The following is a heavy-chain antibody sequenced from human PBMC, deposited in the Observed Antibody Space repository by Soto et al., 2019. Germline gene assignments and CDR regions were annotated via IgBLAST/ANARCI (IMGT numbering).Heavy chain of an antibody. V-gene: IGHV3-33*01. D-gene: IGHD3-9*01. CDR2: IWYDGSNK. CDR3: ARGSPYYDILTGPFDH. J-gene: IGHJ4*02. Sequence: PVGSLRLSCAASGFTFSTYAMHWVRQAPDKGLEWVAIIWYDGSNKYYADSVKGRFTISRDNSKNTLYLQMNSLRAEDTAVYYCARGSPYYDILTGPFDHWGQGILVTVSS. CDR1: GFTFSTYA.